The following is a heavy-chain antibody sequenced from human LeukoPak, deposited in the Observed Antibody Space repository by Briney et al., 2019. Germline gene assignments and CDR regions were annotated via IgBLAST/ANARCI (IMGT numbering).Heavy chain of an antibody. CDR3: ARTVRGIVMPQNAFDI. V-gene: IGHV3-7*01. Sequence: GGSLRLSCAASGFTFSSYWMSWVRQAPGKGLEWVANIKQDGSEKYHVDSVKGRFTISRDNAKNSLYLQTNSLRAEDTAMYYCARTVRGIVMPQNAFDIWGQGTLVTVSS. D-gene: IGHD3-22*01. CDR1: GFTFSSYW. CDR2: IKQDGSEK. J-gene: IGHJ3*02.